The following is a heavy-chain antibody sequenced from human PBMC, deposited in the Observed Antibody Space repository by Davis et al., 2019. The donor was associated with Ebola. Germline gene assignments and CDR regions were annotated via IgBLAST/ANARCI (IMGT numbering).Heavy chain of an antibody. J-gene: IGHJ3*01. V-gene: IGHV3-23*01. CDR1: GFTFSSYG. Sequence: GGSLRLSCAASGFTFSSYGMHWVRQAPGKGLEWVSAISGSGGSTYYADSVKGRFTISRDNSKKTLYLQMNSLRAEDTAVYYCAKDTSNVWFDVWGQGTMVTVSS. CDR2: ISGSGGST. D-gene: IGHD6-19*01. CDR3: AKDTSNVWFDV.